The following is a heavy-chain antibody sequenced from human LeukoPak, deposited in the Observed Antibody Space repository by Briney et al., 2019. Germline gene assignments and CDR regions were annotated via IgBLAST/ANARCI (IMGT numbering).Heavy chain of an antibody. CDR2: INPNHGDT. V-gene: IGHV1-2*02. CDR3: ARSPHILTGENFDY. Sequence: ASETLSCKASVYTCTVCNIHWVRQAPRQRPEKGGWINPNHGDTNYAQKFQDRVSMTRDTSISTAYMHLSRLRSADTAVYYCARSPHILTGENFDYWGQGTLLTVSS. J-gene: IGHJ4*02. D-gene: IGHD3-9*01. CDR1: VYTCTVCN.